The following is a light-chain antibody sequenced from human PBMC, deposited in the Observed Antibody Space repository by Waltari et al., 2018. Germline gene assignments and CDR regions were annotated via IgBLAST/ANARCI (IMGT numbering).Light chain of an antibody. CDR1: ELPKQD. CDR3: QSADSTNTDWV. J-gene: IGLJ2*01. CDR2: NDT. V-gene: IGLV3-25*03. Sequence: SYELTQPPSVSVSPGQTARITCSGDELPKQDAFWYRKKPGQDPELLIYNDTERPSGIPEGVSASSSGKTVTLTITVVQPEDEADYYCQSADSTNTDWVFGGGTKLTVL.